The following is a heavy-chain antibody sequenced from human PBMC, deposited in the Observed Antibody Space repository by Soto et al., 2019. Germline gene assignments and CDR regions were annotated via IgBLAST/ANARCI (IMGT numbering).Heavy chain of an antibody. CDR2: ITYDGSNK. CDR1: GFNFDNYG. J-gene: IGHJ4*02. Sequence: GGSLRLSCQASGFNFDNYGMHWVRQAPGKGLEWVAVITYDGSNKYYADSVKGRFTFSRDNSKNTLAMHLNTLKPEDTAVYHCAKDRVGGTFYTPLGFWGQGTLVTVSS. V-gene: IGHV3-30*18. D-gene: IGHD1-7*01. CDR3: AKDRVGGTFYTPLGF.